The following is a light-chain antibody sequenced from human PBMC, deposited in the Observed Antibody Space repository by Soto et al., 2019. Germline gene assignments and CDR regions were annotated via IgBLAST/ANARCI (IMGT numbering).Light chain of an antibody. V-gene: IGLV2-23*01. CDR3: CSYAGSTTWV. J-gene: IGLJ3*02. CDR1: SSDVGSYNL. CDR2: EGS. Sequence: QSALTQPASVSGSPGQSITIACTGTSSDVGSYNLVSWYQQHPGEAPKLMIYEGSKRPSGVSTRFSGSKAGNTASLTISGLQAEDEAYYYFCSYAGSTTWVFGGGTKLTVL.